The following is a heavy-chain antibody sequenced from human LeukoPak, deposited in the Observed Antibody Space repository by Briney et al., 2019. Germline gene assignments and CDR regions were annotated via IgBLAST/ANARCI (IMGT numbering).Heavy chain of an antibody. D-gene: IGHD3-16*01. CDR2: IRNKANSYTT. V-gene: IGHV3-72*01. J-gene: IGHJ5*02. Sequence: GGSLRLSCAAPGFSFTDNYMDWVRQAPGKGLEWVGRIRNKANSYTTDYAASVRGRFTISRDNAKKSLYLQMNSLRAEDTAVYFCARDMIILQSWGQGTLVTVSS. CDR1: GFSFTDNY. CDR3: ARDMIILQS.